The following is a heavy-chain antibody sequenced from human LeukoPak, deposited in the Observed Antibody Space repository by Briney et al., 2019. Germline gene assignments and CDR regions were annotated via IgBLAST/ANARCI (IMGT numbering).Heavy chain of an antibody. V-gene: IGHV4-30-4*08. CDR1: DGSISSGDYY. J-gene: IGHJ4*02. CDR2: IFYSGST. CDR3: AYDFWSGYSSR. Sequence: ASQTLSLTCTVSDGSISSGDYYWSWIRQPPGKGLEWIGYIFYSGSTYYNPSLKSRVTMSVDTSKNQFSLKLSSVTAADTAVYYCAYDFWSGYSSRWGKGTLVTVSS. D-gene: IGHD3-3*01.